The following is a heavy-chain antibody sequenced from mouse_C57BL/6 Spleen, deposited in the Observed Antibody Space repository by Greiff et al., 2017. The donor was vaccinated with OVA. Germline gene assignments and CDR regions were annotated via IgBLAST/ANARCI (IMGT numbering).Heavy chain of an antibody. CDR1: GYTFTSYW. J-gene: IGHJ2*01. CDR3: ARFVGGNYFDY. V-gene: IGHV1-69*01. Sequence: QVQLQQPGAELVMPGASVKLSCKASGYTFTSYWMHWVKQRPGQGLEWIGEIDPSDSYTNYNQKFKGKSTLTVDKSSSTAYMQLSSLTSEDSAVYYCARFVGGNYFDYWGQGTTLTVSS. CDR2: IDPSDSYT.